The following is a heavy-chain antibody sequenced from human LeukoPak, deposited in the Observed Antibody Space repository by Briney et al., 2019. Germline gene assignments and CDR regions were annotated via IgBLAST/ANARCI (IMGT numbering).Heavy chain of an antibody. V-gene: IGHV3-30*18. Sequence: GGSLRLSCAASGFTSSSYGTHWVRQAPGKGLEWVAVISYDGSNKYYADSVKGRFTISRDNSKNTLYLQMNSLRAEDTAVYYCAKDSVDDGYNLDYWGQGTLVTVSS. CDR3: AKDSVDDGYNLDY. CDR1: GFTSSSYG. D-gene: IGHD5-24*01. CDR2: ISYDGSNK. J-gene: IGHJ4*02.